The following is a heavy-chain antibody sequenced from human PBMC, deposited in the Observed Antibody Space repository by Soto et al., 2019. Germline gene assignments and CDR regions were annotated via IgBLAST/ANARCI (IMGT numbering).Heavy chain of an antibody. J-gene: IGHJ4*02. CDR3: AHRVLRTVFGLVTTTAIYFDF. V-gene: IGHV2-5*02. D-gene: IGHD3-3*01. Sequence: QITLNESGPTVVRPTETLTLTCRFSGFSLTTSGVGVCWVRQSPGKAPEWLALIYWDDDKRYSESLKSRLTITKDTSKNQVVLTVANLDPTDTATYYCAHRVLRTVFGLVTTTAIYFDFWGQGTPVAVSS. CDR1: GFSLTTSGVG. CDR2: IYWDDDK.